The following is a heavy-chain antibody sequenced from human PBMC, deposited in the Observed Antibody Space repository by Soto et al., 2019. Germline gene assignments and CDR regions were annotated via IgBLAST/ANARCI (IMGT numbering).Heavy chain of an antibody. CDR1: GGTFSSYA. Sequence: SVKVSCKASGGTFSSYAISWVRQAPGQGLEWMGGIIPIFGTANYAQKFQGRVTITADESTSTAYMELSSLRSEDTAVYYCARGFIVVVPAATPGNYYYGMDVWGQGTTVTVSS. J-gene: IGHJ6*02. V-gene: IGHV1-69*13. CDR3: ARGFIVVVPAATPGNYYYGMDV. D-gene: IGHD2-2*02. CDR2: IIPIFGTA.